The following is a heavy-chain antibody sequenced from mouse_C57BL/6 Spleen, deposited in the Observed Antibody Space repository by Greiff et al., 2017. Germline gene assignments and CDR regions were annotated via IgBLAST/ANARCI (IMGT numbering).Heavy chain of an antibody. CDR3: ARGGYGYYEGVFAY. CDR2: INTSNGST. D-gene: IGHD2-3*01. CDR1: GFTFTGYG. J-gene: IGHJ2*01. V-gene: IGHV1-53*01. Sequence: VQLLESGAELVKPGASVKLSCAASGFTFTGYGMHWVQQRPGQGLEWVGYINTSNGSTNYKDKLKGKGTLTIDKASSTAYLQLSSLTSEDSAVYYCARGGYGYYEGVFAYWGQGTTVTVST.